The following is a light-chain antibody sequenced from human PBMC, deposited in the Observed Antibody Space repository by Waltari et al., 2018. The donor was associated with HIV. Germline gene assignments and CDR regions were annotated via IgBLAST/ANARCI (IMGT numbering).Light chain of an antibody. CDR2: RNN. J-gene: IGLJ2*01. V-gene: IGLV1-47*01. Sequence: QSVLTQPPSASGTPGQRVTISCSGSSSNIGSNYVYWYQQIPGTAPKLLIYRNNQRPSGVPARFSGSKSGTSASLAISGLRSEDEADYYCAAWDDSLSVVVFGGGTKLTVL. CDR1: SSNIGSNY. CDR3: AAWDDSLSVVV.